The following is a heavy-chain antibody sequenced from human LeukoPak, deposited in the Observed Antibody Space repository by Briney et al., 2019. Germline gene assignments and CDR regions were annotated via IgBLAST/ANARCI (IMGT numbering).Heavy chain of an antibody. Sequence: SGGSLRLSCAASGFTFDDYAMHWVRQAPGKGLEWVSGISWNSGSIGYADSVKGRFIISRDNAKNSLYLQMNSLRAEDTALYYCAKGGAKLMFWFDPWGQGTLVTVSS. J-gene: IGHJ5*02. CDR2: ISWNSGSI. CDR3: AKGGAKLMFWFDP. V-gene: IGHV3-9*01. D-gene: IGHD3-10*02. CDR1: GFTFDDYA.